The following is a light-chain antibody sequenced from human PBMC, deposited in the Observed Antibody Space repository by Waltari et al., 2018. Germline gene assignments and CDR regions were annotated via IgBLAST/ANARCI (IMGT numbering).Light chain of an antibody. V-gene: IGKV3-20*01. CDR2: DTS. CDR1: QTPNF. J-gene: IGKJ2*01. CDR3: QQYGPSPLYT. Sequence: EIVLTQSPGTLSLSPGERATLSCRASQTPNFLAWYQQKPGQAPRLLIYDTSTRAIGIADRFSGSGSGTDFTLTISRLEPEDFAVYYCQQYGPSPLYTFGRGTKVEI.